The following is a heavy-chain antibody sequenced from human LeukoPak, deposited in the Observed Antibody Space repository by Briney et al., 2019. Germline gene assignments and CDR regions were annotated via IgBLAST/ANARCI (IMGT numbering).Heavy chain of an antibody. CDR1: GGSISSSSYY. V-gene: IGHV4-39*01. J-gene: IGHJ5*02. D-gene: IGHD3-10*01. Sequence: SETLSLTCTVSGGSISSSSYYWGWIRQPPGKGLEWIGSIYYSGSTYYNPSLKSRVTISVDTSKNQFSLKLSSVTAADTAVYYCAKPRTYYYGSGTGNYWFDPWGQGTLVTVSS. CDR3: AKPRTYYYGSGTGNYWFDP. CDR2: IYYSGST.